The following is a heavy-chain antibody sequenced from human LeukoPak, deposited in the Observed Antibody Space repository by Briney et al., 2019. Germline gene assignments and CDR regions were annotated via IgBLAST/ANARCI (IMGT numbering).Heavy chain of an antibody. Sequence: GGSLRLSCAASGFTFSSYAMHWVRQAPGKGLEWVAVISYDGSNKYYADSVKGRFTISRDNAKNSLYLQMNSLRAEDTAVYYCAREQGMDVWGQGTTVTVSS. J-gene: IGHJ6*02. CDR2: ISYDGSNK. V-gene: IGHV3-30*04. CDR3: AREQGMDV. CDR1: GFTFSSYA.